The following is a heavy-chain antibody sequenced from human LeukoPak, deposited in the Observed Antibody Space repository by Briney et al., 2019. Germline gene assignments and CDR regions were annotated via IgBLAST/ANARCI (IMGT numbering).Heavy chain of an antibody. J-gene: IGHJ1*01. D-gene: IGHD2-2*01. CDR2: IYYSGST. CDR3: ATPGGGPYQLTLYFQH. Sequence: SETLSLTCTVSGGSNSSSSYYWGWIRQPPGKGLEWIGSIYYSGSTYYNPSLKSRVTISVDTSKNQFSLKLSSVTAADTAVYYCATPGGGPYQLTLYFQHWGQGTLVTVSS. V-gene: IGHV4-39*01. CDR1: GGSNSSSSYY.